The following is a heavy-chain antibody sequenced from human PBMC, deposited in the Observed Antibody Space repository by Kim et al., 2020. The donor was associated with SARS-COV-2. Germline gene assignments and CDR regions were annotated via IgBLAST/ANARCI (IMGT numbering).Heavy chain of an antibody. CDR2: IWYDGSNK. CDR1: GFTFSSYG. D-gene: IGHD3-3*01. J-gene: IGHJ6*02. V-gene: IGHV3-33*01. CDR3: ARDPQDTYDFWSGARLESYYYYGMDV. Sequence: GGSLRLSCAASGFTFSSYGMHWVRQAPGKGLEWVAVIWYDGSNKYYADSVKGRFTISRDNSKNTLYLQMNSLRAEDTAVYYCARDPQDTYDFWSGARLESYYYYGMDVWGQGTTVTVSS.